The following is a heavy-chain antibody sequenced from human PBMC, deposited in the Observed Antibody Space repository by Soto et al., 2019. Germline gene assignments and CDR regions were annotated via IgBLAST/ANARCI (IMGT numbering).Heavy chain of an antibody. CDR1: GYTFTSYG. V-gene: IGHV1-18*04. CDR2: ISAYNGNT. J-gene: IGHJ6*02. D-gene: IGHD3-3*01. Sequence: ASVKVSCKASGYTFTSYGISWVRQAPGQGLEWMGWISAYNGNTNYAQKLKGRVTMTTETSTSTAYMELRSLRSDDTAVYYCATYTDFWSGYSPPYYYYYGMDVWGQGTTVTVSS. CDR3: ATYTDFWSGYSPPYYYYYGMDV.